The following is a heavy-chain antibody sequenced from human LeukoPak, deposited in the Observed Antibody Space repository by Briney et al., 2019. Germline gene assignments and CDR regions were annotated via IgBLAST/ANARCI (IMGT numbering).Heavy chain of an antibody. CDR2: IYYSGST. V-gene: IGHV4-39*07. D-gene: IGHD3-3*01. CDR1: GGSISSSSYY. J-gene: IGHJ4*02. Sequence: SETLSLTCTVSGGSISSSSYYWGWIRQPPGKGLEWIGSIYYSGSTYYNPSLKSRVTISVDTSKNQFSLKLSSVTAADTAVYYCARDTRNTIFGVAAFDYWGQGTLVTVSS. CDR3: ARDTRNTIFGVAAFDY.